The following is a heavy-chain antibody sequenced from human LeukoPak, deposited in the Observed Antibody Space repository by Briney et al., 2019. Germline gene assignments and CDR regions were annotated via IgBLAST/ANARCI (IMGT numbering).Heavy chain of an antibody. V-gene: IGHV3-21*01. CDR2: ISSSSSYI. J-gene: IGHJ4*02. Sequence: KPGGSLRLSCAASGFTFSSYSMNWVRQAPGKGLEWVSSISSSSSYIYYADSVKGRFTISRDNAKNSLYLQMNSLRAEDTAMYYCARGLTGLPVVLPAIWGQGTLVSVSS. D-gene: IGHD3-10*01. CDR3: ARGLTGLPVVLPAI. CDR1: GFTFSSYS.